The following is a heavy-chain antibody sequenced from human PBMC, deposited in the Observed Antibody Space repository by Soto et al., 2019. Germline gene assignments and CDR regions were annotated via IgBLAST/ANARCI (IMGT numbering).Heavy chain of an antibody. Sequence: GGSLRLSCAASGFTFSSYGMHWVRQAPGKGLEWVAVISYDGSNKYYADSVKGRFTISRDNSKNTLYLQMNSLRAEDTAVYYCAKDPAPYDNSQYYFDYWGQGTLVTVSS. CDR1: GFTFSSYG. D-gene: IGHD3-9*01. J-gene: IGHJ4*02. V-gene: IGHV3-30*18. CDR2: ISYDGSNK. CDR3: AKDPAPYDNSQYYFDY.